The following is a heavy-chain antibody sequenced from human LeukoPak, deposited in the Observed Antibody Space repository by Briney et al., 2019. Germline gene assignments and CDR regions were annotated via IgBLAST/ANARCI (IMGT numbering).Heavy chain of an antibody. J-gene: IGHJ1*01. CDR1: GGSIRSYY. V-gene: IGHV4-59*01. D-gene: IGHD3-22*01. CDR3: ARVGPYYYDSSGYLYFQH. CDR2: IYYSGGT. Sequence: SETLSLTCTVSGGSIRSYYWSWIRQPPGKGLEWIGYIYYSGGTNYNPSLKSRVTISVDTSKNQFSLKLSSVTAADTAVYYCARVGPYYYDSSGYLYFQHWGQGTLVTVSS.